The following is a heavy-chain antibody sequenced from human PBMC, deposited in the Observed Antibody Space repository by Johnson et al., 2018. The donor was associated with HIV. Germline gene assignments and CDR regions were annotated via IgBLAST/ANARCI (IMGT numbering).Heavy chain of an antibody. CDR1: GFTFGDSA. CDR3: ARDWVIGDAFDI. CDR2: LSYDGSNE. V-gene: IGHV3-30-3*01. J-gene: IGHJ3*02. D-gene: IGHD2-21*01. Sequence: QVQLVESGGGLVKPGGSLRLSCAASGFTFGDSAIHWVRQAPGKGLEWVAVLSYDGSNEYYADSVKGRFTISRDNSKNTLYLQMNSLRAEDTAVYYFARDWVIGDAFDIWGQGTKVTVSS.